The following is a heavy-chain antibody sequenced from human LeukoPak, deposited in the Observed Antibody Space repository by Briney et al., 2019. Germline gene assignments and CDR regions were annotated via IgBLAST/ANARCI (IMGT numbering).Heavy chain of an antibody. CDR1: GFTVSSNY. D-gene: IGHD6-13*01. CDR3: ARDVSGSSSWSDFDY. CDR2: IYSGGST. V-gene: IGHV3-66*01. Sequence: GGSLRLSCAASGFTVSSNYMSWVRQAPGKGLEWVSVIYSGGSTFYADSVRGRFTISRDNSKNTLYLQMNSLRAEDTAVYYCARDVSGSSSWSDFDYWGQGILVTVSS. J-gene: IGHJ4*02.